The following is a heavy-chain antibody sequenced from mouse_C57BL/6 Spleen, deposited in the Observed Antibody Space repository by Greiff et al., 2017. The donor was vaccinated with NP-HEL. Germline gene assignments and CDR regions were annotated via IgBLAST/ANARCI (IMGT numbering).Heavy chain of an antibody. V-gene: IGHV1-26*01. D-gene: IGHD1-1*01. J-gene: IGHJ4*01. CDR2: INPNNGGT. CDR3: ARPPYGSPYAMDY. CDR1: GYTFTDYY. Sequence: EVQLQQSGPELVKPGASVKISCKASGYTFTDYYMNWVKQSHGKSLEWIGDINPNNGGTSYNQKFKGKATLTVDKSSSTAYMELRSLTSEDSAVYYCARPPYGSPYAMDYWGQGTSVTVSS.